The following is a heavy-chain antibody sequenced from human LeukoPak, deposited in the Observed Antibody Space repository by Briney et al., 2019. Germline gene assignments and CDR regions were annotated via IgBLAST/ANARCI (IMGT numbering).Heavy chain of an antibody. CDR2: IIPILGIA. CDR1: GGTFSSYA. D-gene: IGHD6-19*01. CDR3: ASVLSGIAVAGSFDP. V-gene: IGHV1-69*04. J-gene: IGHJ5*02. Sequence: SVKVSCKASGGTFSSYAISWVRQAPGHGLEWMGRIIPILGIANYAQKFQGRVTITADKSTSTAYMELSSLRSEDTAVYYCASVLSGIAVAGSFDPWGQGTLVTVSS.